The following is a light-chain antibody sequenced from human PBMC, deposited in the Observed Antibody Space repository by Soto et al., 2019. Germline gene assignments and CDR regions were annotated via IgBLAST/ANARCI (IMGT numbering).Light chain of an antibody. J-gene: IGLJ2*01. CDR3: CSYAGSYTPHVV. V-gene: IGLV2-11*01. CDR1: SSDVGGYNY. CDR2: DVS. Sequence: QSALTQPRSVSGSPGQSVTISCTGTSSDVGGYNYVSWYQQHPGKAPKLMIYDVSKRPSGVPDRFSGSKSGNTASLTISGLQAEDEDDYYCCSYAGSYTPHVVFGGGTKRTVL.